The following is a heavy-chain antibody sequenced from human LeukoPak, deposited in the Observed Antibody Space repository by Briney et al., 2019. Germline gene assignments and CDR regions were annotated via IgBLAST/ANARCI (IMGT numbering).Heavy chain of an antibody. CDR2: FDPEDGET. CDR3: ATSPSYEMATTAVY. J-gene: IGHJ4*02. D-gene: IGHD5-24*01. CDR1: GYTLTELS. Sequence: ASVKVSCKVFGYTLTELSMHWVRQAPGKGLEWMGGFDPEDGETIYAQKFQGRVTMTEDTSTDTAYIELSSLRSEDTAVYYCATSPSYEMATTAVYSGQGTLVTVSS. V-gene: IGHV1-24*01.